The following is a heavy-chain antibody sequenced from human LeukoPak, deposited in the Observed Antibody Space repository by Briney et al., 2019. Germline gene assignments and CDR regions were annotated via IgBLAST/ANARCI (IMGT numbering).Heavy chain of an antibody. J-gene: IGHJ4*02. CDR2: IYGGGTI. CDR3: ARVESGYFDY. D-gene: IGHD7-27*01. CDR1: GFTVSSNF. Sequence: GGSLRLSCAASGFTVSSNFMSWVRQAPGKGLEWVSVIYGGGTIYYADSVKGRFTISRDNSKNTLCLQMNSLRAEDTAVYYCARVESGYFDYWGQGTLVTVSS. V-gene: IGHV3-66*01.